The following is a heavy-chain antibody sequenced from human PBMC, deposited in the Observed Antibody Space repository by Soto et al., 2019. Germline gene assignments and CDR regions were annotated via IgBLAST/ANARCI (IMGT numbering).Heavy chain of an antibody. V-gene: IGHV3-33*01. J-gene: IGHJ4*02. CDR3: ARVFSSSYAFLDY. Sequence: GWSLRLSCAASGFTFSSYGMHLVRQAPGKGLEWVAVIWDDGRNKYYEESVKGRFTISRDDSKNTLYLQMNSLRAEDTAVYYCARVFSSSYAFLDYWGKGALVTVSS. CDR1: GFTFSSYG. D-gene: IGHD6-13*01. CDR2: IWDDGRNK.